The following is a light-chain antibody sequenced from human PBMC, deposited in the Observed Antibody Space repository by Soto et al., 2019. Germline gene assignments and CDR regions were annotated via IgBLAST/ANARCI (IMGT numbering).Light chain of an antibody. Sequence: AIQITQSPSSLSASVGDRVTISCRASQGISNYLAWYQQRPAKAPKLLIFGATTLQSGVPSRFSASGSGPDFTLPISSLQPEDFATYYCRQDYNYPWTFGQGTKVDIK. CDR1: QGISNY. J-gene: IGKJ1*01. V-gene: IGKV1-6*01. CDR2: GAT. CDR3: RQDYNYPWT.